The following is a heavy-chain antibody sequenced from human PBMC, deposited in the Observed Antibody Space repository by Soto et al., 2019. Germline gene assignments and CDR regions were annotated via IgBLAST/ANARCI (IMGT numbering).Heavy chain of an antibody. CDR2: INPSDGNT. J-gene: IGHJ5*02. CDR3: AREWCTNGVCYFDP. Sequence: GASVKVSCKASGYTFTSYYMHWVRQALGQGLEWMGIINPSDGNTSYAQKLQGRVTMTTDTSTSTAYMELRSLRSDDTAVYYCAREWCTNGVCYFDPWGQGTLVTSPQ. CDR1: GYTFTSYY. D-gene: IGHD2-8*01. V-gene: IGHV1-46*01.